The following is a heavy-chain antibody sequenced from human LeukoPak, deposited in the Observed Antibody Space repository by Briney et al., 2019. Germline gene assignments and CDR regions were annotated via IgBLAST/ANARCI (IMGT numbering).Heavy chain of an antibody. CDR2: MNPNSGNT. Sequence: ASVKVSCKASGYTFTSYDIKWVRQATGQGLEWMGWMNPNSGNTGYAQKFQGRVTMTRNTSISTAYMELSSLRAEHTAVYYCAKARCGATCFSDFDYWGQGTLVTVSS. V-gene: IGHV1-8*01. CDR3: AKARCGATCFSDFDY. J-gene: IGHJ4*02. D-gene: IGHD2-15*01. CDR1: GYTFTSYD.